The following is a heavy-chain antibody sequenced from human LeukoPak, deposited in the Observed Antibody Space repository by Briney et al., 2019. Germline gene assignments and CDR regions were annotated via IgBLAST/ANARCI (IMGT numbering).Heavy chain of an antibody. CDR2: IYYSGNT. D-gene: IGHD3-22*01. V-gene: IGHV4-31*03. J-gene: IGHJ4*02. CDR1: GGSISSGNYY. CDR3: ARELGYYDSSALGYFDC. Sequence: NPSETLSLTCTVSGGSISSGNYYWSWIRRFPGKGLEWIGYIYYSGNTYYNPSLKSRITMSVDTSENQFSLHLSSVTAADTAVYYCARELGYYDSSALGYFDCWGQGILVTVSS.